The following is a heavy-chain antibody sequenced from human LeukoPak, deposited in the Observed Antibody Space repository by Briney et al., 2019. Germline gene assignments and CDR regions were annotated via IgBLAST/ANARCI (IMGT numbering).Heavy chain of an antibody. CDR2: ISYDGSNA. CDR1: GFIFNGYS. Sequence: GRSLRLSCAASGFIFNGYSMHWIRQAPGKGLEWVAVISYDGSNAYYEDSVKGRFTISRDNSKYTVDLQMNSLRPEDTAVYYCAAEGSLYYYDFWGKGTLVTVYS. V-gene: IGHV3-30*03. CDR3: AAEGSLYYYDF. J-gene: IGHJ4*02. D-gene: IGHD2-8*01.